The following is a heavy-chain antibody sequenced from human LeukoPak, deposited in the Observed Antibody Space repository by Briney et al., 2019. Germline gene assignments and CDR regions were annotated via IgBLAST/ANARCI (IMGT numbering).Heavy chain of an antibody. CDR3: ATHRGYSYGYDAFDI. Sequence: SETLSLTCTVSGGSISSYYWSWIRQPPGKGLEWIGQIYYSGSTNYNPSLKSRVTISVDTSKNQFSLKLTSVAAADTAVYYCATHRGYSYGYDAFDIWGQGTMVTVSS. D-gene: IGHD5-18*01. V-gene: IGHV4-59*08. J-gene: IGHJ3*02. CDR1: GGSISSYY. CDR2: IYYSGST.